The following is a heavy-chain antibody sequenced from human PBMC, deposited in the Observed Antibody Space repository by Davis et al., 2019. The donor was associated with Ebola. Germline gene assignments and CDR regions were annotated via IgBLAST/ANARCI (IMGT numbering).Heavy chain of an antibody. CDR1: GGSITSYH. J-gene: IGHJ4*02. CDR2: IYYRGST. D-gene: IGHD3-3*01. Sequence: GSLRLSCTVSGGSITSYHWSWIRQPPGKGLEWIGYIYYRGSTNYNPSPKSRVTISVDTSKNQFSLKLSSVTAADTAVYYCASSDDFDYWGQGTLVTVSS. V-gene: IGHV4-59*08. CDR3: ASSDDFDY.